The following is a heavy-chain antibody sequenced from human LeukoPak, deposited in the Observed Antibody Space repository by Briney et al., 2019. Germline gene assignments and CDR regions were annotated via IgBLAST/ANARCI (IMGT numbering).Heavy chain of an antibody. CDR3: ARLLDSSGPGDY. Sequence: SETLSLTCAVYGGSFSGYYWSWIRQPPGKGLEWIGSIYYSGSTYYNPSLKSRVTISVDTSKNQFSLKLSSVTAADTAVYHCARLLDSSGPGDYWGEGTLVTVSS. CDR1: GGSFSGYY. J-gene: IGHJ4*02. V-gene: IGHV4-34*01. CDR2: IYYSGST. D-gene: IGHD3-22*01.